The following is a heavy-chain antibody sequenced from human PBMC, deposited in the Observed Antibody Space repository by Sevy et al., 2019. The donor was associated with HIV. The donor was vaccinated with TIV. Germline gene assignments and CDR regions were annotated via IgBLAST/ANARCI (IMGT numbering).Heavy chain of an antibody. J-gene: IGHJ5*01. CDR1: GFTFRSFS. CDR2: IWYDGRTE. D-gene: IGHD1-1*01. CDR3: ARDAARVIVPTAGFDS. V-gene: IGHV3-33*01. Sequence: GGSLRLSCVASGFTFRSFSMHWVRQAPGKGLEWVAAIWYDGRTERYADSVQVRFTISRDNSKKILYLQMNSLRDEDTAIYYCARDAARVIVPTAGFDSWGQGPLVTVSS.